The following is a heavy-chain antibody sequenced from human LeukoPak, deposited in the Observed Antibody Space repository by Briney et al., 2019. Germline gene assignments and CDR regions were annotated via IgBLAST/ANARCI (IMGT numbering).Heavy chain of an antibody. D-gene: IGHD3-9*01. Sequence: SETLSLTCTVSGGSISSSSYYWCWIRQPPGKWLEWIGSIYYSGSTCYNPSLKSRVTISVDTSKNQFFLKLSSVTAADTAVFFFKQKTAYDIFDPWGQGTLVTVSS. V-gene: IGHV4-39*01. CDR2: IYYSGST. J-gene: IGHJ5*02. CDR1: GGSISSSSYY. CDR3: KQKTAYDIFDP.